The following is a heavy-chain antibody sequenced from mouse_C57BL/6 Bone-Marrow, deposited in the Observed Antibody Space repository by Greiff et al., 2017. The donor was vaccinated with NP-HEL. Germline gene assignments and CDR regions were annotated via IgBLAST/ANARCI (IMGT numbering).Heavy chain of an antibody. CDR1: GYAFSSSW. Sequence: QVQLQQSGPELVKPGASVKISCKASGYAFSSSWMNWVKQRPGKGLEWIGRIYPGDGDTNYNGKFKGKATLTADTSSSTAYMQLSSLTSEDSAVYFCARYGGFAYWGQGTLVTVSA. J-gene: IGHJ3*01. CDR3: ARYGGFAY. D-gene: IGHD1-1*02. V-gene: IGHV1-82*01. CDR2: IYPGDGDT.